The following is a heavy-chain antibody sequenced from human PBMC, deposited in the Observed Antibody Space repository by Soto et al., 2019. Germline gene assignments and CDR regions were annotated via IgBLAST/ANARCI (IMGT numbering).Heavy chain of an antibody. CDR1: GGSISSSSYS. J-gene: IGHJ5*02. CDR3: ARLGYDSSGYPSWFDP. D-gene: IGHD3-22*01. CDR2: LYFSGNT. V-gene: IGHV4-31*03. Sequence: SETLSLTCTVSGGSISSSSYSWSWIRQHPGKGLEWIGYLYFSGNTDYNPSLKSRVTISVDTSKKQFSLRLTSVTVADTAVYYCARLGYDSSGYPSWFDPWGQGTLVTVS.